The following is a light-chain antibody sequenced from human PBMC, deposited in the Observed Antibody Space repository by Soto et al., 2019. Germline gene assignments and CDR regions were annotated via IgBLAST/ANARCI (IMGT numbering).Light chain of an antibody. CDR2: DAS. Sequence: DIQMTQSPSTLSASVGDRVTITCRASQSISSWLAWYQQKPGKAPKLLIYDASSLESGVPSRFRGSGSGTEFTLTISSLQPDDFATYYFQQYNSYSLTFGPGTKVDIK. V-gene: IGKV1-5*01. J-gene: IGKJ3*01. CDR1: QSISSW. CDR3: QQYNSYSLT.